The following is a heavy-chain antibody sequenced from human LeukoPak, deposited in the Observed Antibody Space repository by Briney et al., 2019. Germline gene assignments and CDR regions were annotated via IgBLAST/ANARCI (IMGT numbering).Heavy chain of an antibody. CDR2: IYYSGST. CDR1: GFTFSSYEMN. V-gene: IGHV4-30-4*08. D-gene: IGHD6-13*01. CDR3: ARTYSSSWYYFDY. Sequence: PGGSLRLSCAASGFTFSSYEMNWIRQPPGKGLEWIGYIYYSGSTYYNPSLKSRVTISVDTSKNQFSLKLSSVTAADTAVYYCARTYSSSWYYFDYWGQGTLVTVSS. J-gene: IGHJ4*02.